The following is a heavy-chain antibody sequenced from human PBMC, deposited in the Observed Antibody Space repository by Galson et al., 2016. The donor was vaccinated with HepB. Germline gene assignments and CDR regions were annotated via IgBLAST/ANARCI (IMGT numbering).Heavy chain of an antibody. CDR3: ASLGYCGGGTCSSTSFS. V-gene: IGHV4-61*01. CDR2: VYYSGYT. Sequence: ETLSLTCTVSGDSVTSGNYYWSWIRQPPGKGLEWIGYVYYSGYTNYNPALKRRVTVSADTSKNQYSLTLSSVTAADTAVYFCASLGYCGGGTCSSTSFSWGQGTLVTVSS. D-gene: IGHD2-15*01. J-gene: IGHJ5*02. CDR1: GDSVTSGNYY.